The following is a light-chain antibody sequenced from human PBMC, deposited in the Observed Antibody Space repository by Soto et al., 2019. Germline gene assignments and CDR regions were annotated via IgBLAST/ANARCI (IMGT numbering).Light chain of an antibody. CDR2: SAS. CDR3: QQHHSYPYT. CDR1: QDINTF. J-gene: IGKJ2*01. V-gene: IGKV1-9*01. Sequence: DIQLTQSPSFLSASVGDRVTITCRASQDINTFLAWYQQKPGKAPQLLIYSASNLHSGVPSRFSGSGSGTEFTLTVNSLQPEDFATYHCQQHHSYPYTFGQVTNLEIK.